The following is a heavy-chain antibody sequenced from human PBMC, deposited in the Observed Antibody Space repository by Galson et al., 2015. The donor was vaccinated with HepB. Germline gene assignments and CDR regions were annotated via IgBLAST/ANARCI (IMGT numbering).Heavy chain of an antibody. CDR3: ARGRYSYARADS. J-gene: IGHJ4*02. CDR2: IYYSGST. D-gene: IGHD5-18*01. CDR1: GDSISSTIDY. Sequence: LSLTCSVSGDSISSTIDYWGWIRQPPGKGLEWIGSIYYSGSTYYNPSLKSRVTISVDTSKNQFFLRLNSVTATDTAVYYCARGRYSYARADSWGQGTLVTVSS. V-gene: IGHV4-39*01.